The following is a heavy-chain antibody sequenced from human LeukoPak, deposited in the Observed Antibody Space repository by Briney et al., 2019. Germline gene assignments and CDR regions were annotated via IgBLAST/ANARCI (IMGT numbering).Heavy chain of an antibody. CDR1: GFTFSSYG. CDR2: ISYDGSNK. J-gene: IGHJ6*04. Sequence: GGSLRLSCAASGFTFSSYGMHWVRQAPGKGREWVAVISYDGSNKYYADSVKGRFTISRDNSKNTLYLQMNSLRAEDTAVYYCAKAPHYYGSGSYAYYYGMDVWGKGTTVTVSS. V-gene: IGHV3-30*18. CDR3: AKAPHYYGSGSYAYYYGMDV. D-gene: IGHD3-10*01.